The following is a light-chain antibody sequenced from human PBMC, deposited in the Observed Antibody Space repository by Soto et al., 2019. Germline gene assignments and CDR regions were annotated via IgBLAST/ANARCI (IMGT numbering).Light chain of an antibody. CDR2: AAS. CDR1: QYISTY. CDR3: QQGSTTPVT. Sequence: DIQTTQSPSSLSASVGDRVTITCRTSQYISTYLNWYQQKSGKAPKLLIYAASTLRSGVPSRFSGSGSGAHFTLTISRLQPEDSATYYCQQGSTTPVTFGQGTRLEIK. J-gene: IGKJ5*01. V-gene: IGKV1-39*01.